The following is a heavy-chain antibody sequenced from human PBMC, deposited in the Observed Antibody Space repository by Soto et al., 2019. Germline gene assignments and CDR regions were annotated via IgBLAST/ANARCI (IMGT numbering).Heavy chain of an antibody. Sequence: GTSVKVTCKDSGYTFTSYARHWVRQAPGQRLEWMGWINAGNGNTKYSQKIQGRVTITRDTSASTAYMELSSLRSEDTAVYYCARDILFDYWGQGTLVTVSS. CDR2: INAGNGNT. J-gene: IGHJ4*02. V-gene: IGHV1-3*01. D-gene: IGHD2-15*01. CDR3: ARDILFDY. CDR1: GYTFTSYA.